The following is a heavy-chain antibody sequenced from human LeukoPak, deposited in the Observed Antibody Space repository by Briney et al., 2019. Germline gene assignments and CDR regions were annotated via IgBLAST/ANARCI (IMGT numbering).Heavy chain of an antibody. J-gene: IGHJ4*02. CDR1: GGSISSGDYY. CDR2: THYSGIT. Sequence: SQTLSLTCTVSGGSISSGDYYWSWIRHPPGKGLEWIGHTHYSGITYYSPSLKSRLTISVDTSKNQLSLKLSSVTAADTAVYHCARARAYSSSSYYFDYWGQGTLDTVSS. D-gene: IGHD6-13*01. V-gene: IGHV4-30-4*08. CDR3: ARARAYSSSSYYFDY.